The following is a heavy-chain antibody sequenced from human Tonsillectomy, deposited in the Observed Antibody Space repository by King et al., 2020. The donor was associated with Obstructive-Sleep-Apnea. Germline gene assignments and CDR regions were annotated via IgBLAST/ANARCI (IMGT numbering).Heavy chain of an antibody. Sequence: VQLVESGGGLVQPGGSLRLSCEASGFTFTDYWMSWVRQAPGKGLEWVANIKQDGSDKYYVDSVKGRFTVSRDNAKNSVYLQINSLRVEDTAVYYCARARLDHFFTGFDVWGQGTMVRVSS. J-gene: IGHJ3*01. CDR1: GFTFTDYW. D-gene: IGHD1-14*01. V-gene: IGHV3-7*01. CDR2: IKQDGSDK. CDR3: ARARLDHFFTGFDV.